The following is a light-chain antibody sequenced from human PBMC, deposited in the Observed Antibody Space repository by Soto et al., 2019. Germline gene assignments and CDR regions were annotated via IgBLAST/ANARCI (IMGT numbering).Light chain of an antibody. Sequence: QSVLTQPPSASGTPGQWVTISCSGSSSNIGSTTLNWYQQLPGTAPKLLIYSNNQRPSGVPDRFSGSKSGTSASLAISGLQSEDEADYYCAAWDDSLKGVFGGGTKLTVL. V-gene: IGLV1-44*01. CDR3: AAWDDSLKGV. J-gene: IGLJ2*01. CDR1: SSNIGSTT. CDR2: SNN.